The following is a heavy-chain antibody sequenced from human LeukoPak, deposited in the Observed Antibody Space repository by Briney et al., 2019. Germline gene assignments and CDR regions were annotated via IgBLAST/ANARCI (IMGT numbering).Heavy chain of an antibody. CDR1: GYTFSSYG. J-gene: IGHJ5*02. CDR3: ARNKAAGTYWFDP. V-gene: IGHV1-18*01. CDR2: IRAYNGNT. Sequence: GASVKVSCKASGYTFSSYGINWVRQVPGQGLEWMGWIRAYNGNTDYAQEFQGRVTMTTDTSASTAYMELRSLRSDDTAVYYCARNKAAGTYWFDPWGQGTLVTVSS. D-gene: IGHD6-13*01.